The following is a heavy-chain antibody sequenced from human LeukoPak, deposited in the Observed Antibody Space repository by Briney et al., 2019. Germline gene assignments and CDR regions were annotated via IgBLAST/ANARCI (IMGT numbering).Heavy chain of an antibody. J-gene: IGHJ3*02. Sequence: ASVKVSCKASGYTFTSYYMHWVRQAPGQGLEWMGWINPNRGGTNYAQKFQGRVSMTRDTSISTAYMELSRLRSDDTAVYYCARDRNVFIPSAPRDHDAFDIWGQGTMVTVSS. CDR2: INPNRGGT. CDR3: ARDRNVFIPSAPRDHDAFDI. V-gene: IGHV1-2*02. D-gene: IGHD2-2*01. CDR1: GYTFTSYY.